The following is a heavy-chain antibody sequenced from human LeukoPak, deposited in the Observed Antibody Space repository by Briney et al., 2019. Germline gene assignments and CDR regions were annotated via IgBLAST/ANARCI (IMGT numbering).Heavy chain of an antibody. V-gene: IGHV4-39*01. D-gene: IGHD3-3*01. CDR2: IYYSGST. J-gene: IGHJ4*02. CDR1: GGSISSSSYY. Sequence: SETLSLTCTVPGGSISSSSYYWGWIRQPPGKWLEWIGSIYYSGSTYYNPSLKSRVTISVDTSKNQFSLKLSSVTAADTAVYYCARYYDFWSGYHDYWGQGTLVTVSS. CDR3: ARYYDFWSGYHDY.